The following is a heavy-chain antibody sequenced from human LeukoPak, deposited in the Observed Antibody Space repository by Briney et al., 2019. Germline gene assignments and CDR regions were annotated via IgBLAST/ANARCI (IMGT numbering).Heavy chain of an antibody. CDR3: AKSGFGELSSAYYYHHAMDV. CDR2: IYSGGST. Sequence: GGSLRLSSAASGFTVSSNYMSWVRQAPGKGLEWVSVIYSGGSTYYADSVKGRFTISRDNAKNSLYLQMNSLRGGDTALYYCAKSGFGELSSAYYYHHAMDVWGQGTTVTVSS. D-gene: IGHD3-10*01. CDR1: GFTVSSNY. V-gene: IGHV3-53*05. J-gene: IGHJ6*02.